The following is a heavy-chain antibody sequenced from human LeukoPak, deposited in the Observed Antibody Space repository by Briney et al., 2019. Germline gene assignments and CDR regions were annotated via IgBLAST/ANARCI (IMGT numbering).Heavy chain of an antibody. CDR3: ARPSPPGDGYNPCDY. Sequence: GGSLRLSCVASGFIFHNFAMHWVRQAPGKGLEWVAVISNDERNKYYRDSVKGRFTISRDNSKNTVYLQMNSLRTEDTAVYYCARPSPPGDGYNPCDYWGPGALVIVSS. CDR2: ISNDERNK. V-gene: IGHV3-30*04. J-gene: IGHJ4*02. CDR1: GFIFHNFA. D-gene: IGHD5-24*01.